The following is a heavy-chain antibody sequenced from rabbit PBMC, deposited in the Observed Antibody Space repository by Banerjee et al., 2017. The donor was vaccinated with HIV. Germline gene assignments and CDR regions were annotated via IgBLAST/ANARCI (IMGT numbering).Heavy chain of an antibody. D-gene: IGHD6-1*01. CDR2: IYTGSGST. J-gene: IGHJ4*01. V-gene: IGHV1S45*01. Sequence: QEQLVESGGGLVQPGGSLKLSCKASGFDFSGYGVNWVRQAPGKGLEWIGSIYTGSGSTYYASWAKGRFTISKTSSTTVTLQMTSLTAADTATYFCARGTYGVAAYAPNLWGPGTLVTVS. CDR1: GFDFSGYG. CDR3: ARGTYGVAAYAPNL.